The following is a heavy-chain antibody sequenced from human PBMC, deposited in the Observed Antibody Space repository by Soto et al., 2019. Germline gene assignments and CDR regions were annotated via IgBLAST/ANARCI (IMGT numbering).Heavy chain of an antibody. CDR2: INPSVGGT. CDR3: AREGKWLGRAFDI. CDR1: GYSFTDNL. Sequence: QVHLVQSGAEVKKPGASMKLSCKASGYSFTDNLIHWVRQAPGQRLQWMGVINPSVGGTAYARKFRXRXXMTRDTSTSIVYMELNNLTSEATAIYFCAREGKWLGRAFDIWGQGTEVTVSS. D-gene: IGHD6-19*01. V-gene: IGHV1-46*01. J-gene: IGHJ3*02.